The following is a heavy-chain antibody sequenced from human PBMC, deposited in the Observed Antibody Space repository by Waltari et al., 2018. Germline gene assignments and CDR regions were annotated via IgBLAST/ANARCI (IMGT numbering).Heavy chain of an antibody. V-gene: IGHV4-38-2*02. CDR1: GSSISSGYS. CDR2: IYHSGST. D-gene: IGHD3-22*01. Sequence: QVQLQESGPGLVKPSETLSLTCAVSGSSISSGYSWRWLRQPPGKGLEWIGSIYHSGSTYYNPSLKSRVTISVDTSKNQFSLKLSSVTAADTAVYYCARDQDSSGSDYWGQGTLVTVSS. CDR3: ARDQDSSGSDY. J-gene: IGHJ4*02.